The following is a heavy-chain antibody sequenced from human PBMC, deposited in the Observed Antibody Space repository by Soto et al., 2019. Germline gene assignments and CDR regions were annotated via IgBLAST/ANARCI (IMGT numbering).Heavy chain of an antibody. V-gene: IGHV1-69*01. Sequence: GTPADMSCNASGDTSSSHAISWVRQEPTQGLEWMGGIIPIFGTANYAQKFQGRVTITADESTSTAYMELSSLRSEDTAVYYCARDSESRDGLYYFDYWGQGTLVTVSS. CDR2: IIPIFGTA. CDR3: ARDSESRDGLYYFDY. D-gene: IGHD2-2*01. J-gene: IGHJ4*02. CDR1: GDTSSSHA.